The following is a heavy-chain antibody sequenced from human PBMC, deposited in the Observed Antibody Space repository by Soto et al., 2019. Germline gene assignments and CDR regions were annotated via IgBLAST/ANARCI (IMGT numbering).Heavy chain of an antibody. CDR2: INGDGSEE. CDR3: AAGFPPDY. CDR1: GFTFSTSW. V-gene: IGHV3-7*01. J-gene: IGHJ4*02. Sequence: EVQLVESGGVLVQPRGSLSISCAASGFTFSTSWMNWVRQAPGKGLEWVANINGDGSEEYYVDSVRGRFTISRDNVKNSLFLQMNSLRAEDTAVYYCAAGFPPDYWGQGTLVTVSS. D-gene: IGHD3-10*01.